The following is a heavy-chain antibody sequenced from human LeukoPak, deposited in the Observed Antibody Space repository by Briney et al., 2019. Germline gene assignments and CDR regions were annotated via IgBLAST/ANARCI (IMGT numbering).Heavy chain of an antibody. D-gene: IGHD4-17*01. CDR2: IYHSGST. Sequence: SETLSLTCAVSGGSISSSNWWSWVRQPPGKGLEWIGEIYHSGSTNYNPSLKSRVTISVDKSKNQFSLKLSSVTAADTAVYYCARDFTTVTTRVYNWFDPWGQGTLVTVSS. CDR3: ARDFTTVTTRVYNWFDP. J-gene: IGHJ5*02. V-gene: IGHV4-4*02. CDR1: GGSISSSNW.